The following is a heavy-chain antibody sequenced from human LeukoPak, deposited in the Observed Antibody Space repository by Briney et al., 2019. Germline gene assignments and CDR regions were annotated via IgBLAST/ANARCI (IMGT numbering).Heavy chain of an antibody. V-gene: IGHV1-24*01. CDR2: FDPEDGET. CDR1: GYTLTELP. D-gene: IGHD3-16*01. Sequence: ASVKVSCKVSGYTLTELPMHWVRQAPGKGLEWMGGFDPEDGETIYAQKFQGRVTMTEDTSTDTAYMELSSLRSEDTAVYYCATRGRGEPPDNFDYWGQGTLVTVSS. CDR3: ATRGRGEPPDNFDY. J-gene: IGHJ4*02.